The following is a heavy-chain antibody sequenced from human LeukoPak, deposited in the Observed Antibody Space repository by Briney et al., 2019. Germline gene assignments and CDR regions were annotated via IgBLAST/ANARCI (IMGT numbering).Heavy chain of an antibody. D-gene: IGHD7-27*01. CDR2: INPNSGGT. J-gene: IGHJ3*02. CDR1: GYTFTDYY. CDR3: ARCHWGFDAFDI. Sequence: ASVKVSCKASGYTFTDYYLHWVRQAPGQGLEWMGWINPNSGGTNFAQKFQGRVIMTRDTSISTAYMELTRLRSDDTAVYYCARCHWGFDAFDIWGQGTMVTVSS. V-gene: IGHV1-2*02.